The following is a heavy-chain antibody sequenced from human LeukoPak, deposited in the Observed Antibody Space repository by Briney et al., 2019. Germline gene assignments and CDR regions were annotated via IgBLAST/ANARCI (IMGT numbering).Heavy chain of an antibody. J-gene: IGHJ4*02. CDR2: IYYSGST. CDR1: GGSISSSSYY. CDR3: ASEGDSSGSDY. V-gene: IGHV4-39*07. Sequence: SETLSLTCTVSGGSISSSSYYWGWIRQPPGKGLEWIGSIYYSGSTYYNPSLKSRVTISVDTSKNQFSLKLSSVTAADTAVYYCASEGDSSGSDYWGQGTLVTVSS. D-gene: IGHD3-22*01.